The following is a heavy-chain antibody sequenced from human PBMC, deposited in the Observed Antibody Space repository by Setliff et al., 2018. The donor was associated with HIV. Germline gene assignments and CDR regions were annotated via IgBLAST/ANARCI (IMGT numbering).Heavy chain of an antibody. CDR1: GFTFSSYA. CDR2: ISYDGSNK. V-gene: IGHV3-30-3*01. Sequence: PGGSLRLSCAASGFTFSSYAMHWVRQAPGRGLEWVAVISYDGSNKYYADSVKGRFTISRDNSKNTLYLQMNSLRAEDTAVYYCAGGYSGSYDRSLIRAPKFDPWGQGTLVTVSS. CDR3: AGGYSGSYDRSLIRAPKFDP. J-gene: IGHJ5*02. D-gene: IGHD1-26*01.